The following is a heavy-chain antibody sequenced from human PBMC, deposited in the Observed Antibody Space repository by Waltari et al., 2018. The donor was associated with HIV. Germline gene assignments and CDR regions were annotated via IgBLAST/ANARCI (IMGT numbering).Heavy chain of an antibody. V-gene: IGHV3-30*01. D-gene: IGHD3-3*01. J-gene: IGHJ4*02. CDR3: ARGERFLEWLPKGY. Sequence: QVQLGQSGGGVVQPGRSLRLPCPASGVTFSPYAMHWLRQAPGKGLEWVAVILFDGSNKYYAESVKGRFTISRDNSKNTLYLQMNSLRAEDTAVYYCARGERFLEWLPKGYWGQGTLVTVSS. CDR2: ILFDGSNK. CDR1: GVTFSPYA.